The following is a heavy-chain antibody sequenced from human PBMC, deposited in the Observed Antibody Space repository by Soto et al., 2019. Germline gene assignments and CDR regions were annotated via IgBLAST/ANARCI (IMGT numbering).Heavy chain of an antibody. CDR2: INPILSMS. CDR1: GDTFTFYS. CDR3: ASSYGSGHRAFDY. J-gene: IGHJ4*02. Sequence: QVQLVQSGAEVKRPGSSVKVSCKASGDTFTFYSINWVRQAPGLGLEWMGRINPILSMSNYAQRFQGRVTMNADKSTSTAYMEISSLRSEDTAIYYCASSYGSGHRAFDYWGPGALVTVSS. D-gene: IGHD3-10*01. V-gene: IGHV1-69*02.